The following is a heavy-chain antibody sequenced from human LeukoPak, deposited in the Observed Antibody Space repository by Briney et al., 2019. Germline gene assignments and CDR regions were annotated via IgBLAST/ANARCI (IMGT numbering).Heavy chain of an antibody. Sequence: SETLSLTCAVYGGSFSGYYWSWIRQPPGKGLEWIGEINHSGSTNYNPSLKSRVTISVDTSKNQFSLKLSSVTAADTAVYYCATASGSTDNWLDPRGQGTLVTVSS. V-gene: IGHV4-34*01. J-gene: IGHJ5*02. CDR2: INHSGST. D-gene: IGHD1-26*01. CDR1: GGSFSGYY. CDR3: ATASGSTDNWLDP.